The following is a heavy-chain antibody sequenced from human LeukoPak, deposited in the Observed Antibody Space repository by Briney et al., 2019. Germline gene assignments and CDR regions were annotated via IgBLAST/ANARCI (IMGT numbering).Heavy chain of an antibody. D-gene: IGHD6-13*01. CDR2: IHYTGAT. V-gene: IGHV4-34*01. CDR1: GGSITGYY. J-gene: IGHJ4*02. Sequence: PSETLSLTCAVYGGSITGYYWSWIRQTPGRGLEWVGEIHYTGATSYNPSLKSRATISTDTSKNQFSLRLSSVTAADTAVYYCARHGGIAAATNIDYWGQGTLVTVSS. CDR3: ARHGGIAAATNIDY.